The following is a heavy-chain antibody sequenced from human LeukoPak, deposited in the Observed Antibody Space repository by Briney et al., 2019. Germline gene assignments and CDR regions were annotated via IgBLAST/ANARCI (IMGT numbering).Heavy chain of an antibody. CDR2: IIPIFGTA. CDR1: GGTFSSYA. CDR3: AREYCSSTSCHKSGVWSDP. J-gene: IGHJ5*02. D-gene: IGHD2-2*02. V-gene: IGHV1-69*05. Sequence: SVKVSCKASGGTFSSYAISWVRQAPGQGLEWMGGIIPIFGTANYAQKFQGRVTITTDESTSTAYMELSSLRSEDTAVYYCAREYCSSTSCHKSGVWSDPWGQGTLVTVSS.